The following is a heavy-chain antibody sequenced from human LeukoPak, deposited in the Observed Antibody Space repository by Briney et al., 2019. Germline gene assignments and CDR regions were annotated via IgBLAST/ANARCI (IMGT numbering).Heavy chain of an antibody. CDR3: AKGGGYSYGYGGVDY. CDR1: GFTFDDYA. V-gene: IGHV3-9*03. Sequence: PGGSLRLSCAASGFTFDDYAMHWVRQAPGKGLEWVSGISWNSGSIGYADSVKGRFTISRDNAKNSLYLQMNSLRAEDMALYYCAKGGGYSYGYGGVDYWGQGTLVTVSS. J-gene: IGHJ4*02. CDR2: ISWNSGSI. D-gene: IGHD5-18*01.